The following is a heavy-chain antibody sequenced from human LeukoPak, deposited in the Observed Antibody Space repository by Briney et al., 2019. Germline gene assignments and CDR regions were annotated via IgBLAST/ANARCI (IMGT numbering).Heavy chain of an antibody. V-gene: IGHV3-23*01. CDR3: GQQPGRTGPYDF. CDR1: GFTFSSYA. J-gene: IGHJ4*02. CDR2: ITGTGSSA. Sequence: QPGGSLRLSCVASGFTFSSYAMGWVRQAPGKGLEWVSVITGTGSSAYYGDSVRGRFTISRDNSRDTLYLQMNGLRAEDTAVYYCGQQPGRTGPYDFWGQGTLVTVSS. D-gene: IGHD6-13*01.